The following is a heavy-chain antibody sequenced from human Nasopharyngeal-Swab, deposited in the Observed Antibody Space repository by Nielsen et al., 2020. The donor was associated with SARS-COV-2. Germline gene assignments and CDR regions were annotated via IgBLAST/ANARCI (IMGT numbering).Heavy chain of an antibody. V-gene: IGHV3-23*01. CDR3: AKDIAKHFDY. Sequence: ESLKISWAASGFTVSSNYMSWVRQAPGKGLEWVSAISGSGGSTYYADSVKGRFTISRDNSKNTLYLQMNSLRAEDTAVYYCAKDIAKHFDYWGQGTLVTV. D-gene: IGHD6-13*01. CDR1: GFTVSSNY. J-gene: IGHJ4*02. CDR2: ISGSGGST.